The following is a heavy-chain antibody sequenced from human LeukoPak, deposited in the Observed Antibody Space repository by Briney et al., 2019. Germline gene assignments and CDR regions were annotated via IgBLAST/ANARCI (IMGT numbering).Heavy chain of an antibody. J-gene: IGHJ4*02. CDR2: ISGSGGST. CDR1: GFTFSTYA. Sequence: GGSLRLSCAASGFTFSTYATSWVRQAPGKGLEWVSGISGSGGSTYYADSVKGRFTISRDSSKNTLDLQMDSLRVEDTAVYYCAKDRYNTRVRGPDYWGQGTLVTVSS. CDR3: AKDRYNTRVRGPDY. V-gene: IGHV3-23*01. D-gene: IGHD3-10*01.